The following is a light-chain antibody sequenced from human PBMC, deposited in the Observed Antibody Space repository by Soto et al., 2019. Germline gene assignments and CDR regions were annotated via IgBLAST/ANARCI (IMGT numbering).Light chain of an antibody. CDR1: QDISNN. CDR3: QQYGSLPPYT. CDR2: DAS. Sequence: DVQMTQSPSSLSASVGDRITITCQASQDISNNLNWYQQKSGRALKLLIYDASRLEIGVPSRFSGSGSGTDFTFTITSLQTDDTATYYCQQYGSLPPYTFGQGTKLEI. J-gene: IGKJ2*01. V-gene: IGKV1-33*01.